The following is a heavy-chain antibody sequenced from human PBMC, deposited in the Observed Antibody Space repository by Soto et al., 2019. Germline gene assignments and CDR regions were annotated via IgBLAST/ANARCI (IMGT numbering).Heavy chain of an antibody. CDR2: IWYDGSNK. CDR1: GFTFISYG. D-gene: IGHD3-3*01. Sequence: GGSVRLSCASSGFTFISYGMHWVRQAPGKGLEWVAVIWYDGSNKYYADSVKGRFTISRDNSKNTLYLQMNSLRAEDTAVYYCARGPRVTIFGVVTTRYYYYYGMDVWGQGTTVTVSS. V-gene: IGHV3-33*01. J-gene: IGHJ6*02. CDR3: ARGPRVTIFGVVTTRYYYYYGMDV.